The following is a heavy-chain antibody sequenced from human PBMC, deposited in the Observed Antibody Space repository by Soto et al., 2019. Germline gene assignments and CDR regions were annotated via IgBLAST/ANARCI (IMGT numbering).Heavy chain of an antibody. CDR1: GFTFNGYA. J-gene: IGHJ4*02. Sequence: GSLSLSCAASGFTFNGYAMSWVRQAPGKGLEWVSSISASGDSTYYADFVKGRFTISRDNSKNTLFLQLNILGLDDTAVYFCVEPGAYWTRWGQGTLVTVSS. D-gene: IGHD1-1*01. CDR2: ISASGDST. V-gene: IGHV3-23*01. CDR3: VEPGAYWTR.